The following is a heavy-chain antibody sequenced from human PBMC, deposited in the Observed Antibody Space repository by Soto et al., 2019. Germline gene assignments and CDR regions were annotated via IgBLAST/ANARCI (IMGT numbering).Heavy chain of an antibody. V-gene: IGHV4-34*01. Sequence: LSLTCAVYGGSFSGYYWSWIRQPPGKGLEWIGEINHSGSTNYNPSLKSRVTISVDTSKNQFSLKLSSVTAADTAVYYCARRSILWFGELPLGFDPWGQGTLVTVSS. D-gene: IGHD3-10*01. CDR2: INHSGST. J-gene: IGHJ5*02. CDR1: GGSFSGYY. CDR3: ARRSILWFGELPLGFDP.